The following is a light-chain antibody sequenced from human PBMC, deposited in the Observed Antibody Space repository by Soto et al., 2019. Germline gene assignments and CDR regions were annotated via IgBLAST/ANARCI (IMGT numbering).Light chain of an antibody. J-gene: IGKJ5*01. V-gene: IGKV3-20*01. CDR1: QSVSSSY. Sequence: EIVLTHSPGTLSLSPVERATLSFRASQSVSSSYLAWYQQKPGQAPRLLIYGTSSRATGIPDRFSGSGSGTDFTLTISRLEPEDFAVYYCQQYGNSPITFGQGTRLEI. CDR2: GTS. CDR3: QQYGNSPIT.